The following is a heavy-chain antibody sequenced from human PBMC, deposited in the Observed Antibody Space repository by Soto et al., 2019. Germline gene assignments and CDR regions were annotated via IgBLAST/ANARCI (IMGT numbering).Heavy chain of an antibody. D-gene: IGHD6-19*01. V-gene: IGHV4-59*01. CDR3: ARDYHSGGAFDI. CDR1: GGSISSYY. Sequence: SETLSLTCTVSGGSISSYYWSWIRQPPGKGLEWIGYIYYSGSTNYNPSLKSRVTIPVDTSKNQFSLKLSSVTAADTAVYYCARDYHSGGAFDIWGRGTMVTVSS. J-gene: IGHJ3*02. CDR2: IYYSGST.